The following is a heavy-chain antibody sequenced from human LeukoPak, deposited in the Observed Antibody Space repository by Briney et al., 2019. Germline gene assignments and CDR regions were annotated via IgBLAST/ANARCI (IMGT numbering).Heavy chain of an antibody. Sequence: SVKVSCKASGGTFSSYAISWVRQAPGQGLEWMGGIIPIFSTANSAQKFQGRVTITADESTSTAYMELSSLRSEDTAVYYCARWYYYDSSGYLDYWGQGTLVTVSS. V-gene: IGHV1-69*01. CDR3: ARWYYYDSSGYLDY. J-gene: IGHJ4*02. D-gene: IGHD3-22*01. CDR2: IIPIFSTA. CDR1: GGTFSSYA.